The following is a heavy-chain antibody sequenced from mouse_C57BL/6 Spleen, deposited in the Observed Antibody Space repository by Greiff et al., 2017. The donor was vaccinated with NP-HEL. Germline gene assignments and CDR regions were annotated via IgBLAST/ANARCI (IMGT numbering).Heavy chain of an antibody. CDR3: ARDGNYGYFDV. J-gene: IGHJ1*03. CDR1: GYSFTSYY. V-gene: IGHV1-66*01. D-gene: IGHD2-1*01. Sequence: VQLQQSGPELVKPGASVKISCKASGYSFTSYYIHWVKQRPGQGLAWIGWIYPGSGNTKYNEKFKGQATLTADTSSSTAYMQLSSLTSEDSAVYYCARDGNYGYFDVWGTGTTVTVSS. CDR2: IYPGSGNT.